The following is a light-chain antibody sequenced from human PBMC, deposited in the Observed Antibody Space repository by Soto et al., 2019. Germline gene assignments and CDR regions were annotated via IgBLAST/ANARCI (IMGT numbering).Light chain of an antibody. Sequence: DIPMTQAPSSLSASVGDGATITSRAGQGIGNALGGYKQKRGKAPKRLIYAPSSLQSGGPSRFSGSGSGTEFTLTISSLQTEDFATYYCLQHNSYPLTFGGGTKVEIK. CDR2: APS. V-gene: IGKV1-17*01. CDR3: LQHNSYPLT. CDR1: QGIGNA. J-gene: IGKJ4*01.